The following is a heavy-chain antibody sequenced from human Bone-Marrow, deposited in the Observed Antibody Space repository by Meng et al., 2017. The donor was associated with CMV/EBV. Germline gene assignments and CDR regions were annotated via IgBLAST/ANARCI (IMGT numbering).Heavy chain of an antibody. D-gene: IGHD1-1*01. CDR2: IKQDGSEK. CDR1: GFTFSSYW. CDR3: ARWKPRVDY. V-gene: IGHV3-7*01. J-gene: IGHJ4*02. Sequence: GEPLKIPCAASGFTFSSYWMSWVRQAPGKGLEWVANIKQDGSEKYYVDSVKGRFTISRDNAKNSLYLQMNSLRAEDTAVYYCARWKPRVDYWGQGTLVTVSS.